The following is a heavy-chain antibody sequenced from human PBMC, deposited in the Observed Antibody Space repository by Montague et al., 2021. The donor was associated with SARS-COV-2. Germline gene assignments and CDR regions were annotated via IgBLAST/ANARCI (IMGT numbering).Heavy chain of an antibody. CDR3: AREPSGYDILTGYYNSGYFDY. CDR1: GFTFSSYA. D-gene: IGHD3-9*01. CDR2: ISYDGSNK. V-gene: IGHV3-30-3*01. J-gene: IGHJ4*02. Sequence: SLSLSCAASGFTFSSYAMHWVRQAPGKGLEWVAVISYDGSNKYYADSVKGRFTISRDNSKNTLYLQMNSLRAEDTAVYYCAREPSGYDILTGYYNSGYFDYWGQGTLVTVSA.